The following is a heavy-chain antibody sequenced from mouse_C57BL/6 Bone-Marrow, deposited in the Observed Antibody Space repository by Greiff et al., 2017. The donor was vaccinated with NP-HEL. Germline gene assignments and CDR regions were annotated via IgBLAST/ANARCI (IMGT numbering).Heavy chain of an antibody. CDR3: TLYGNYLYFDV. CDR1: GFNIKDDY. D-gene: IGHD2-1*01. J-gene: IGHJ1*03. V-gene: IGHV14-4*01. Sequence: EVKLQESGAELVRPGASVKLSCTASGFNIKDDYMHWVKQRPEPGLEWIGWIDPENGDTEYASKFQGKATITADTSSNTAYLQLSSLTSEDTAVYYCTLYGNYLYFDVWGTGTTVTVSS. CDR2: IDPENGDT.